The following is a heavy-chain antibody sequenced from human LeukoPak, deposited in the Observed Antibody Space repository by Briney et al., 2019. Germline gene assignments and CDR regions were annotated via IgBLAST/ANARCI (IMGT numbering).Heavy chain of an antibody. CDR2: ISGGGGST. Sequence: GGSLRLSCPASGFAFSSYAMSWVRQAPGQGLEWVSAISGGGGSTYYADSVKGRFTISTDNSKNTLYLQMNSLRAEDTAVYYCAKGHYSGSYFYLDYWGQGTLVTVSS. CDR1: GFAFSSYA. J-gene: IGHJ4*02. CDR3: AKGHYSGSYFYLDY. D-gene: IGHD1-26*01. V-gene: IGHV3-23*01.